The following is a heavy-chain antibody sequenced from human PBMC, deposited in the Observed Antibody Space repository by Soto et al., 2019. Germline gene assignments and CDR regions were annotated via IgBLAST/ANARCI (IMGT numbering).Heavy chain of an antibody. V-gene: IGHV4-31*03. CDR3: ARTPLI. Sequence: QVQLQESGPGLVKPSQTLSLTCIVSGGSISSGGYYWSWIRQHPGKGLEWIGYIYYSGSTYYNYYNPSLKSRVTISVDTSKNQFSLKLSSVTAADTAVYYCARTPLIWGQGTLVTVSS. J-gene: IGHJ4*02. CDR2: IYYSGSTYYN. CDR1: GGSISSGGYY. D-gene: IGHD2-8*01.